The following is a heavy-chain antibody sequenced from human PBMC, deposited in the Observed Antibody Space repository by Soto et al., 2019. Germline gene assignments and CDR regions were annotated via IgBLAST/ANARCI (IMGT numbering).Heavy chain of an antibody. CDR3: ARTYGDYGKDDAFDI. CDR2: INHGGST. D-gene: IGHD4-17*01. J-gene: IGHJ3*02. Sequence: SETLSLTCAVYGGSFNDFYWNWLRQPPGKGLEWIGEINHGGSTSYNPSLKSRVTISVDTSKNQFSLKLSSVTAADTAVYYCARTYGDYGKDDAFDIWGQGTMVTVSS. CDR1: GGSFNDFY. V-gene: IGHV4-34*01.